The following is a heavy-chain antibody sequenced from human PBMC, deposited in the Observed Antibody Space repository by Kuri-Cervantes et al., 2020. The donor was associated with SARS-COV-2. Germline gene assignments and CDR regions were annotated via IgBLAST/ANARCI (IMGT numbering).Heavy chain of an antibody. V-gene: IGHV4-34*01. Sequence: GSLRLSCAVYGGSFSGYYWSWIRQPPGKGLEWIGSIYYSGSTYYNPSLKSRVTISVDTSKNQFSLKLSSVTAADTAVYYCARDGYWGQGTLVTVSS. J-gene: IGHJ4*02. CDR1: GGSFSGYY. CDR2: IYYSGST. CDR3: ARDGY.